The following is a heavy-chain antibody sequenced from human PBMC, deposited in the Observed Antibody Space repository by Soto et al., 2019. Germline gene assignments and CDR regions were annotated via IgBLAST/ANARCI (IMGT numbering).Heavy chain of an antibody. CDR3: ARLFSVVETFDF. J-gene: IGHJ4*02. CDR1: GGSISSNNYY. D-gene: IGHD2-15*01. Sequence: QLQLQESGPGLVKPSETLSLTCTVSGGSISSNNYYWGWIRQPPGKGLKWIGSISYRGSTYYNPSLKSRVTLAVDTSKNQFSLKLSSVTATDTAVYYCARLFSVVETFDFWGQGTLVTVSS. CDR2: ISYRGST. V-gene: IGHV4-39*01.